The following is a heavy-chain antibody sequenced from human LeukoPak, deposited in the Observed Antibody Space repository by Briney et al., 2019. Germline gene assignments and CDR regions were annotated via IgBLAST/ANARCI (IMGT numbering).Heavy chain of an antibody. CDR3: ASVPFDCSSPSCYDGLYYYYGMDV. Sequence: PGGSLRLSCAASGLTFSSYSMSWVRQAPGKGLEWVSSISSSSSYIYYADSVKGRFTISRDNAKNSLYLQMNSLRAEDTAVYYCASVPFDCSSPSCYDGLYYYYGMDVWGQGTTVTVSS. J-gene: IGHJ6*02. V-gene: IGHV3-21*01. CDR1: GLTFSSYS. CDR2: ISSSSSYI. D-gene: IGHD2-2*01.